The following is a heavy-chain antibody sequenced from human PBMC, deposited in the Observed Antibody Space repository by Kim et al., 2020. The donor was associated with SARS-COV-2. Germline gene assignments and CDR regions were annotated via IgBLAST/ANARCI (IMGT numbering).Heavy chain of an antibody. V-gene: IGHV3-48*01. CDR3: ARSGVNYGMDV. Sequence: TTDYAAPVQGRFTIARDNAKSSLCLHMNSLRAEDTAVYYCARSGVNYGMDVWGQGTTVTVSS. D-gene: IGHD3-3*01. J-gene: IGHJ6*02. CDR2: TT.